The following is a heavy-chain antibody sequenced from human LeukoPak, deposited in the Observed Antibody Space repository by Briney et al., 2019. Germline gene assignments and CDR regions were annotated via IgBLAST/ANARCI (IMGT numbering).Heavy chain of an antibody. V-gene: IGHV4-59*08. CDR3: ARRSMVRTVGYYYSMDV. CDR1: GGSISSDY. CDR2: IYYSGST. J-gene: IGHJ6*02. D-gene: IGHD4/OR15-4a*01. Sequence: SETLSLTCTGSGGSISSDYWSWIRQPPGKGLEWIGYIYYSGSTNYNPSLKSRVTISVDTSKKQFSLKLYSVTAADTAVYYCARRSMVRTVGYYYSMDVWGQGTTVTVSS.